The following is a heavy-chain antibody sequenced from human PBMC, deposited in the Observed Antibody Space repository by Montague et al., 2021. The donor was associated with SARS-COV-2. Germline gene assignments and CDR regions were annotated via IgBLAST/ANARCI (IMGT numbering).Heavy chain of an antibody. CDR2: TYYRSKWYN. J-gene: IGHJ4*02. D-gene: IGHD3-10*01. V-gene: IGHV6-1*01. CDR1: GDSVSSNSAA. Sequence: CAISGDSVSSNSAAWNWIRQSPSRGLEWLGRTYYRSKWYNDYAVSVKSRITINPDTSKNQFSLQLNPVTPEDTAVYHCARGGWGAPGTGRLFDYWGQGTLVTVSS. CDR3: ARGGWGAPGTGRLFDY.